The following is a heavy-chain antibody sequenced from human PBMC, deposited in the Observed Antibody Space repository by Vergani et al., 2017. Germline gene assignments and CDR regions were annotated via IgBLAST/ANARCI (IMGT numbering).Heavy chain of an antibody. J-gene: IGHJ6*02. Sequence: QVQLVQSGAEVKKPGSSVKVSCKASGGTFSSYAISWVRQAPGQGLEWMGRIIPIFGTANYAQKCQGRVTITADESSGTAYMELSSLRSEDTAVYYCARHLRSIAAAPEHYYYYGMDVWGQGTTVTVSS. CDR2: IIPIFGTA. CDR3: ARHLRSIAAAPEHYYYYGMDV. V-gene: IGHV1-69*18. CDR1: GGTFSSYA. D-gene: IGHD6-13*01.